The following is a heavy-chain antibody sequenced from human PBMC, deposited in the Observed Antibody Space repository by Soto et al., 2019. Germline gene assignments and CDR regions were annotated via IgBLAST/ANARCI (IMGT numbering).Heavy chain of an antibody. V-gene: IGHV1-3*01. D-gene: IGHD3-22*01. CDR2: INAGNGNT. CDR1: GYTFTSYA. J-gene: IGHJ1*01. Sequence: GASVKVSCKAFGYTFTSYAMHWLRQAPGQRLEWMGWINAGNGNTKYSQKFQGRVTITRDTSASTAYMELSSLRSEDTAVYYCARDYYYYDSSGYYYAIYLQHWGQGTLVTVSS. CDR3: ARDYYYYDSSGYYYAIYLQH.